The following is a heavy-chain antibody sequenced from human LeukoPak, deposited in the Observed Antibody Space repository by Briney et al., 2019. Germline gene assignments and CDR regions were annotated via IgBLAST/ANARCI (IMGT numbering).Heavy chain of an antibody. Sequence: GGSLRLSCAASGFTFSSYCMQWVRQAPGKGLVWVSGIDGDGSSTNYADSVKGRFTISRDNAKNTLYLQMHSLRAEDTAVYYCAGGYSGYFYYWGHGTLVTVSS. CDR3: AGGYSGYFYY. CDR2: IDGDGSST. CDR1: GFTFSSYC. J-gene: IGHJ4*01. V-gene: IGHV3-74*01. D-gene: IGHD5-12*01.